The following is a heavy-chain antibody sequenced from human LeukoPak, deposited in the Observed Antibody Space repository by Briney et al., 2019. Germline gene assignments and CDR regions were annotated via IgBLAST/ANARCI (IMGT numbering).Heavy chain of an antibody. CDR1: GYSFTSYW. V-gene: IGHV5-51*01. CDR3: ARHVQEEGGAFDI. J-gene: IGHJ3*02. D-gene: IGHD3-16*01. CDR2: IYPGDSDT. Sequence: GESLKISCKGSGYSFTSYWIGWVRQMCGKGLEWMGIIYPGDSDTRYSPSFQGQVTISADKSISTAYLQWSSLKASDTAMYYCARHVQEEGGAFDIWGQGTMVTVSS.